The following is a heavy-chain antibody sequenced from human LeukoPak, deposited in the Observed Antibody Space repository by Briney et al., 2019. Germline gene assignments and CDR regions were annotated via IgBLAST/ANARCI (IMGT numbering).Heavy chain of an antibody. CDR2: ISSSSSTI. CDR1: GFTFSRYS. V-gene: IGHV3-48*01. D-gene: IGHD3-10*01. CDR3: AKHSTGVEC. J-gene: IGHJ2*01. Sequence: GGSLRLSCAASGFTFSRYSMTWVRQTPGKGLEWVSYISSSSSTIYYADSVKGRFTISRDNAKNSLYLQMSSLRAEDTAVYYCAKHSTGVECWGRGTLVTVSS.